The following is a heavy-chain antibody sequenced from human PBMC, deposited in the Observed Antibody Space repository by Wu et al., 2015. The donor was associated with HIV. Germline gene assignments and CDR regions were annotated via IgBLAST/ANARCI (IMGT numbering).Heavy chain of an antibody. CDR2: IYPPDGST. D-gene: IGHD6-25*01. V-gene: IGHV1-46*03. J-gene: IGHJ3*02. CDR3: TRGQRLIRGAFDI. CDR1: GYTFTNYY. Sequence: QVQLMQSGAEVRTPGASVKISCKASGYTFTNYYIHWVRQAPGQRLEWMGLIYPPDGSTSYPQNFQGGVTMTRDTSTSTVYMELTSLRFEDTAIYYCTRGQRLIRGAFDIWGQGTTVIVSS.